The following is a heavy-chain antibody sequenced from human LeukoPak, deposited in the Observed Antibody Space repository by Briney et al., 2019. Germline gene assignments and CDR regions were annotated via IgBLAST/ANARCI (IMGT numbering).Heavy chain of an antibody. Sequence: SETLSLTCTVPGGSIISGGYYWSWIRQPPGKGLEWIGYIYYSGSTYYNPSLKSRVTISVDTSKNQFSLKLSSVTAADTAVYYCARRSDGFNWFDPWGQGTLVTVSS. CDR1: GGSIISGGYY. D-gene: IGHD5-24*01. CDR2: IYYSGST. J-gene: IGHJ5*02. CDR3: ARRSDGFNWFDP. V-gene: IGHV4-31*03.